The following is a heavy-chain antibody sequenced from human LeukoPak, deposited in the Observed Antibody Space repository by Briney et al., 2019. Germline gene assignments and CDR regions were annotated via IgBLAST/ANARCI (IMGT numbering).Heavy chain of an antibody. CDR3: ARAAAYNLDH. CDR1: DGSITDNW. J-gene: IGHJ4*02. D-gene: IGHD6-13*01. CDR2: IFHSGGT. Sequence: PSETLSLTCAVSDGSITDNWWSWVRQPPGKGLEWIGEIFHSGGTNYNPSLKSQVTISIDTSKNQLSLNLNSVTAADTAVYYCARAAAYNLDHWGQGTLVIVSS. V-gene: IGHV4-4*02.